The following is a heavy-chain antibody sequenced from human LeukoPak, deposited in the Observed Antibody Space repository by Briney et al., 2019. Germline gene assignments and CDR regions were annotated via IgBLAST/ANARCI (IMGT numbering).Heavy chain of an antibody. D-gene: IGHD1-26*01. J-gene: IGHJ4*02. CDR2: IYYSGST. CDR1: GGSISSYY. Sequence: SETLSLTCTVSGGSISSYYWSWIRQPPGKGLEWIGYIYYSGSTNYNPSLKSRVTISVDTSKNQFSLKLSSVTAADTAVYYCAKEVIVGVSFDYWGQGTLVTVSS. V-gene: IGHV4-59*01. CDR3: AKEVIVGVSFDY.